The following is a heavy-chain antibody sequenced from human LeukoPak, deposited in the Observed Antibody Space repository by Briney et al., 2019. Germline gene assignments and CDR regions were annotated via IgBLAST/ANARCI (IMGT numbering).Heavy chain of an antibody. Sequence: GRSLRLSCAASGFTFSSYAMHWVRQAPGKGLEWVAVISCDGSNKYYADSVKGRFTISRDNSKNTLYLQMNSLRAEDTAVYYCASRSDTVTTLDYWGQGTLVTVSS. CDR1: GFTFSSYA. V-gene: IGHV3-30*04. D-gene: IGHD4-17*01. CDR3: ASRSDTVTTLDY. J-gene: IGHJ4*02. CDR2: ISCDGSNK.